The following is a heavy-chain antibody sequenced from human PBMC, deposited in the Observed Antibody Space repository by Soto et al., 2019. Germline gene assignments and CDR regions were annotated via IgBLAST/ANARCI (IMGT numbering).Heavy chain of an antibody. CDR3: ARDQSSGFIDY. Sequence: QVQLVESGGGVVQPGRSLRLSCAASGFTFSSYGMHWVRQAPGKGLEWVAVIWYDGSNKYYADSVKGRFTISRDNSKNTLYRQMNSLRAEDTAVSYCARDQSSGFIDYWGQGTLVTVSS. D-gene: IGHD3-22*01. J-gene: IGHJ4*02. CDR1: GFTFSSYG. CDR2: IWYDGSNK. V-gene: IGHV3-33*01.